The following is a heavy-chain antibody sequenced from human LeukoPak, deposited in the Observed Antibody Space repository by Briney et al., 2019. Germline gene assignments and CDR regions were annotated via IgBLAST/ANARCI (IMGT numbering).Heavy chain of an antibody. V-gene: IGHV4-59*12. CDR3: ARGSVAHFDY. D-gene: IGHD1-26*01. CDR1: GGSISSYY. Sequence: PSETLSLTCTVSGGSISSYYWSWIRQLPGKGLEWIGYIYYSGSTNYNPSLKSRVTISVDKSKNQFSLKLSSVTAADTAVYYCARGSVAHFDYWGQGTLVTVSS. CDR2: IYYSGST. J-gene: IGHJ4*02.